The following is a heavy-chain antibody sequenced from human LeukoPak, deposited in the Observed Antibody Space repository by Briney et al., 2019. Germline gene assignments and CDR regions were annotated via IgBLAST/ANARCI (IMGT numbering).Heavy chain of an antibody. V-gene: IGHV3-48*01. CDR1: GFAFSTYS. D-gene: IGHD1-1*01. Sequence: GGSLRLSCAASGFAFSTYSMNWVRQAPGKGLEWLSYIGSGRSPIYYSDSVKGRFTVSRDDAGNSLYLQMHSLRVDDTAVYYCAREGDTTGASGTEFDFWGQGALVTVSS. J-gene: IGHJ4*02. CDR3: AREGDTTGASGTEFDF. CDR2: IGSGRSPI.